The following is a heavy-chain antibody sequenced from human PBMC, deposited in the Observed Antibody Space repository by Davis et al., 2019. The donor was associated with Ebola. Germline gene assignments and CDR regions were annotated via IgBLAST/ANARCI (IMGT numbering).Heavy chain of an antibody. CDR3: AREDASSTSADY. CDR1: GCSISSSSYY. V-gene: IGHV4-39*07. Sequence: MPSEPLSPTCTVPGCSISSSSYYWGWIRQPPGKGLEWIGRIYYSGSTYYNPSLKSRVTISVDTSERQLSLKLSSVTAADTAAYYCAREDASSTSADYWGQGILVTVSS. D-gene: IGHD2-15*01. CDR2: IYYSGST. J-gene: IGHJ4*02.